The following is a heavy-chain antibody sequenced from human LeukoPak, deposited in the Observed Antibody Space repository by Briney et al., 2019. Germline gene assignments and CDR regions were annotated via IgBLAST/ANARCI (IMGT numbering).Heavy chain of an antibody. CDR1: GYSFSSHD. D-gene: IGHD4-23*01. Sequence: ASVKVSCKASGYSFSSHDINWVRQATGQGLEWMGWMNPNSGNTGYAQKFQGRVTMTRNTYISTAYMELSSLRSEDTAVYYCARNGGSRRHWFDPWGQGTLVTVSS. V-gene: IGHV1-8*01. CDR3: ARNGGSRRHWFDP. J-gene: IGHJ5*02. CDR2: MNPNSGNT.